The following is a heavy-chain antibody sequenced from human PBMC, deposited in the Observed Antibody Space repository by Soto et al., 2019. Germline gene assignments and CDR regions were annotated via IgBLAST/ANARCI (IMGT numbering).Heavy chain of an antibody. V-gene: IGHV1-18*01. Sequence: ASVKVSCKASGYTFTSYGISWVRQAPGQGLEWMGWISAYNGNTNYAQKLQGRVTMTTDTSTSTAYMELRSLRSDDTAAYYCARDQCIICCTSCYSRPLFDPWGQGTLVTVSS. D-gene: IGHD2-2*01. CDR2: ISAYNGNT. J-gene: IGHJ5*02. CDR1: GYTFTSYG. CDR3: ARDQCIICCTSCYSRPLFDP.